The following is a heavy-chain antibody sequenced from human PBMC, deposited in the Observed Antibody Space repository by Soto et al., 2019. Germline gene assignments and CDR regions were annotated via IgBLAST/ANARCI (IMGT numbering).Heavy chain of an antibody. V-gene: IGHV3-30-3*01. CDR3: AKAARTDYGDYAPYYFDY. CDR1: GFTFSSYA. D-gene: IGHD4-17*01. Sequence: ESGGGVVQPGRSLRLSCAASGFTFSSYAMHWVRQAPGKGLEWGAVISYDGSNKYYADSVKGRFTISRDNSKNTLYLQMNSLRAEDTAVYYCAKAARTDYGDYAPYYFDYWGQGTLVTVSS. J-gene: IGHJ4*02. CDR2: ISYDGSNK.